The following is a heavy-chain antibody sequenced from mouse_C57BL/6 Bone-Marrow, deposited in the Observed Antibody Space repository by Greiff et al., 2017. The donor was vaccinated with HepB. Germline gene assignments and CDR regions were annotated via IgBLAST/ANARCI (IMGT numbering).Heavy chain of an antibody. CDR3: ARFDYGNYGGFAY. CDR2: INPNNGGT. V-gene: IGHV1-18*01. Sequence: VQLKESGPELVKPGASVKIPCKASGYTFTDYNMDWVKQSHGKSLEWIGDINPNNGGTIYNQKFKGKATLTVDKSSSTAYMELRSLTSEDTAVYYCARFDYGNYGGFAYWGQGTLVTVSA. CDR1: GYTFTDYN. D-gene: IGHD2-1*01. J-gene: IGHJ3*01.